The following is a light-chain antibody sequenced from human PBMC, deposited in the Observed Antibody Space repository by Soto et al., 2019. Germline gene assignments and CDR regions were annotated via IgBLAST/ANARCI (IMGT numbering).Light chain of an antibody. CDR3: QQYNSYTA. CDR2: KAS. CDR1: QSISSS. V-gene: IGKV1-5*03. J-gene: IGKJ1*01. Sequence: DIQMTQSPSTLSASVGDRVTITCRASQSISSSLAWDQQKPGKAPKLMIYKASNLENEVPSRFSGSGSETEFTLSISSLQPGDFATYYCQQYNSYTAFGQGTKVEIK.